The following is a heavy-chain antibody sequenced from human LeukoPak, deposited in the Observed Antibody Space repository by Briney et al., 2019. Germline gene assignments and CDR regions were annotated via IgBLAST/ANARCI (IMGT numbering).Heavy chain of an antibody. V-gene: IGHV3-7*01. Sequence: GGSLRLSCAASGFTFSSYWMSWVRQAPGKGLEWVANIKQDGSEKYYVDPVKGRFTISRDNAKNSLYLQMNSLRAEDTAVYYCASLGGSGSLNCFDPWGQGSLVTVSS. D-gene: IGHD3-10*01. CDR3: ASLGGSGSLNCFDP. J-gene: IGHJ5*02. CDR1: GFTFSSYW. CDR2: IKQDGSEK.